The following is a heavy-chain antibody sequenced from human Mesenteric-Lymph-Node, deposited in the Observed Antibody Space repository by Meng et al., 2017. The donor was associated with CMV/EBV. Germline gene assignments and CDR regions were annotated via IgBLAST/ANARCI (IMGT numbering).Heavy chain of an antibody. CDR1: GFTFSSYW. V-gene: IGHV3-30-3*01. CDR2: ISYDASNK. CDR3: ARDIEGGYNFPGMDV. Sequence: GGSLRLSCAASGFTFSSYWMHWVRQAPGKGLEWVAVISYDASNKYYADSAKGRFTISRANSFTVSRANSKNTLYLQMNSLRAEDTAVYYCARDIEGGYNFPGMDVWGQGTPVTVSS. D-gene: IGHD5-24*01. J-gene: IGHJ6*02.